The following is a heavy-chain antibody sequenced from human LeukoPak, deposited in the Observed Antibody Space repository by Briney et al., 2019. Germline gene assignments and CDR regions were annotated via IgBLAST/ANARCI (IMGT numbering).Heavy chain of an antibody. CDR2: FDPEDGET. V-gene: IGHV1-24*01. J-gene: IGHJ4*02. Sequence: ASVKVSCKVSGYTLTEFSIQWVRQAPGKGLEWMGGFDPEDGETIYAQKFQGRVTMTEDSWTDTAYMELSSLRSEDTAMYYCATVARYDWPQMFDYWGQGTLLTVSS. CDR3: ATVARYDWPQMFDY. CDR1: GYTLTEFS. D-gene: IGHD3-16*01.